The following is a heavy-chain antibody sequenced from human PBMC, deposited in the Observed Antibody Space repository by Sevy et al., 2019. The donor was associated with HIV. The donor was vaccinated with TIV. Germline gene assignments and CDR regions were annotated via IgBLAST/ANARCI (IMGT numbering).Heavy chain of an antibody. V-gene: IGHV4-38-2*01. CDR2: MFHTGST. CDR1: GYSISSGYY. D-gene: IGHD6-13*01. J-gene: IGHJ4*02. CDR3: VRQPHTGAAGRTLDY. Sequence: SETLSLTFAVSGYSISSGYYWGWIRQPPGKGLEWLGSMFHTGSTYDNPSLKSRVTISVDTSKNQFSLKLSSVTAADTAVYYCVRQPHTGAAGRTLDYWGQGTLVTVSS.